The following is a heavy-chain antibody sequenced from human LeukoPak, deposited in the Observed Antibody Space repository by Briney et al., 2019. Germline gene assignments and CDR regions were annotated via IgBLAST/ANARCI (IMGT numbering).Heavy chain of an antibody. Sequence: SETLSLTCTVSGGSISSGGYYWSWLRQHPGKGLEWIRNVYYSGSTYYNPSRKSRVTISEDTSKKQFSLKLSSVTAADTAVYYCARPYNSGWKGGFDYWGQGTLVTVSS. D-gene: IGHD6-19*01. CDR2: VYYSGST. V-gene: IGHV4-31*03. CDR1: GGSISSGGYY. CDR3: ARPYNSGWKGGFDY. J-gene: IGHJ4*02.